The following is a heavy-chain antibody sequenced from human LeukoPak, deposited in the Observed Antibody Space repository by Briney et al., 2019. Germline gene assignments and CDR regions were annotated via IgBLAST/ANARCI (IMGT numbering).Heavy chain of an antibody. J-gene: IGHJ4*02. CDR2: INPDGSTT. CDR3: SRDRLGGLDH. D-gene: IGHD5-12*01. V-gene: IGHV3-74*01. Sequence: GGSLRLSCAASGFTFSRYWIHWVRQAPGKGLEWVSRINPDGSTTTYADSVKGRFTISRDNAKNTVYLQMNSLRAEDTAVYYCSRDRLGGLDHWGQGTLVTVFS. CDR1: GFTFSRYW.